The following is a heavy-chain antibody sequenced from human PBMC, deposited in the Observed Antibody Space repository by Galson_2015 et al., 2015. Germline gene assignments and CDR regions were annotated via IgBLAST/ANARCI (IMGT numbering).Heavy chain of an antibody. D-gene: IGHD2-2*01. CDR1: GGTLSSYA. Sequence: QSGAEVKKPGDLVKVSCKASGGTLSSYAISWVRQAPGQGLEWMGRIIPILGIVNYDQKFQVRFTITADKSTSTAYPELSILRSGNTTVYYCARGYCSSTSCYAPVDYYYYMDVWGKWTTVTVSS. CDR2: IIPILGIV. CDR3: ARGYCSSTSCYAPVDYYYYMDV. J-gene: IGHJ6*03. V-gene: IGHV1-69*04.